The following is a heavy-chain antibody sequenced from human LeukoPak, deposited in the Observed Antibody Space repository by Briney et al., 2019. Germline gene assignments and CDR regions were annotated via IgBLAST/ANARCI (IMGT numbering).Heavy chain of an antibody. J-gene: IGHJ4*02. CDR3: ARGRDTAIPFMFDF. CDR2: IYYSGST. D-gene: IGHD5-18*01. V-gene: IGHV4-39*07. CDR1: GGSISSSSYY. Sequence: PSETLSLTCTVSGGSISSSSYYWGWIRQPPGKGLEWIGSIYYSGSTNYNPSLKSRVTISVATSKNQFSLKLSSVTAADTAVYYCARGRDTAIPFMFDFWGQGTLVTVSS.